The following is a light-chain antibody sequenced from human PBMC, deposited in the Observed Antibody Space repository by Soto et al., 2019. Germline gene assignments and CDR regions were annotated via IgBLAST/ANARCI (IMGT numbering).Light chain of an antibody. CDR3: AACDDSLNVLV. Sequence: QSVLTQPPSVSGTPGQRVNMSCSGSSSNIGSKSVSWYQHLPQTAPKLLIYSNNQRPSGVPGRFSGSKSGTSASLAISGLQSDDETQYYCAACDDSLNVLVFGGGTNLTVL. CDR1: SSNIGSKS. CDR2: SNN. V-gene: IGLV1-44*01. J-gene: IGLJ2*01.